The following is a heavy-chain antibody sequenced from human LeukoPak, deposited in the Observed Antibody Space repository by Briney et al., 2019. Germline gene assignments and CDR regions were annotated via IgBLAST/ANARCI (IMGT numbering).Heavy chain of an antibody. CDR2: INPNTGGT. J-gene: IGHJ6*02. CDR3: ACLYQWQVFYYSHGMDV. D-gene: IGHD6-19*01. V-gene: IGHV1-2*06. CDR1: GYTFTDYY. Sequence: ASVKVSCKASGYTFTDYYMHWVRQAPGQGLEWVGRINPNTGGTNYAQRFQGRVTLTRDTSITTAYMELSSLRSDDTAIYYCACLYQWQVFYYSHGMDVWGQGTTVTVSS.